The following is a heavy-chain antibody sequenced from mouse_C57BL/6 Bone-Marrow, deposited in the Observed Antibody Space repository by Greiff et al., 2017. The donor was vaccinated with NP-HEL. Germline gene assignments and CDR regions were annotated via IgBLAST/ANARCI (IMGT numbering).Heavy chain of an antibody. D-gene: IGHD2-4*01. V-gene: IGHV1-18*01. CDR3: ARGRTLSYDYLYYFDY. J-gene: IGHJ2*01. CDR1: GYTFTDNN. Sequence: VQLQQSGPELVKPGASVKIPCKASGYTFTDNNMDWVKQSHGKSLEWIGDINPNNGGTIYNQKFKGKATLTVDKSSSTAYMELRSLTSEDTAVYYCARGRTLSYDYLYYFDYWGQGTTLTVSS. CDR2: INPNNGGT.